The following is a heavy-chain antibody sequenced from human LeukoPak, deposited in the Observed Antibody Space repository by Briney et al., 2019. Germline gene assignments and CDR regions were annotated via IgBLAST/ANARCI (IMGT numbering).Heavy chain of an antibody. V-gene: IGHV1-2*02. CDR2: INPNSGGT. CDR3: ARARRSVVPGVSLAY. CDR1: GYTFTGYY. D-gene: IGHD2-2*01. J-gene: IGHJ4*02. Sequence: ASVKVSCKASGYTFTGYYMHWVRQAPGQGLEWMGWINPNSGGTNYAQKFQGRVTMTRDTSISTAYMELSRLRSDDTAVYYCARARRSVVPGVSLAYWGQGTLVTVSS.